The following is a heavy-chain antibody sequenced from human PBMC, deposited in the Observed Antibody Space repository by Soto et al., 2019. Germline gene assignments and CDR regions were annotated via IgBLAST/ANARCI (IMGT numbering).Heavy chain of an antibody. V-gene: IGHV3-7*05. D-gene: IGHD6-19*01. CDR2: IKQDGGEK. Sequence: DAQLVESGGGLVQPGGSLRLSCAVSEFTFGTSWMTWVRQGPGKGLEWVANIKQDGGEKHYLESVRGRFSISRDNAKKSLYLEMNSLRAEDTAVYYCTAGSGWESDTWGQGTLVTVSS. CDR3: TAGSGWESDT. CDR1: EFTFGTSW. J-gene: IGHJ5*02.